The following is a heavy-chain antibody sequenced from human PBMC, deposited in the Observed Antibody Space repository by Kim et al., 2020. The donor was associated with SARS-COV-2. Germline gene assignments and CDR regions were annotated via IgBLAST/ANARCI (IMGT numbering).Heavy chain of an antibody. CDR3: ARSRGVDY. D-gene: IGHD2-2*01. CDR2: IKQDGSEK. CDR1: GFTFSSYA. V-gene: IGHV3-7*01. J-gene: IGHJ4*02. Sequence: GGSLRLSCAASGFTFSSYAMSWVRQTPVKGLEWGANIKQDGSEKYYVDSVKGRFTISRDNAKNSLYLQMNSLRAEDTAMYYCARSRGVDYWGQGTVVTVSS.